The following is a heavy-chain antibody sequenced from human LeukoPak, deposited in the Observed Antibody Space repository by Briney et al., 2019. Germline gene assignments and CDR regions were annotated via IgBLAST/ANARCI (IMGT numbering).Heavy chain of an antibody. CDR2: ISSSSSYI. D-gene: IGHD3-10*01. V-gene: IGHV3-21*01. J-gene: IGHJ4*02. CDR3: ARVQPEGDSGSCYGEFPDY. Sequence: KPGGSLRLSCAASGFTFSSYSMNWVRQAPGKGLEWVSSISSSSSYIYYADSVKGRFTISRDNAKNSLYLQMNSLRAEDTAVFYCARVQPEGDSGSCYGEFPDYWGQGTLVTVSS. CDR1: GFTFSSYS.